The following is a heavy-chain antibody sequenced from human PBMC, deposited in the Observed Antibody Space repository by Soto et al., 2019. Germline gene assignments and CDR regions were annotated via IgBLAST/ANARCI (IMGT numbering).Heavy chain of an antibody. D-gene: IGHD6-19*01. J-gene: IGHJ5*02. V-gene: IGHV4-4*02. Sequence: PSETLSLTCAVSGGSISSSNWWSWVRQPPGKGLEWIGEIYHSGSTNYNPSLKSRVTISVDKSKNQFSLKLSSVTAADTAVYYCARERAVAGIKWFDPWGQGTLVTVSS. CDR2: IYHSGST. CDR1: GGSISSSNW. CDR3: ARERAVAGIKWFDP.